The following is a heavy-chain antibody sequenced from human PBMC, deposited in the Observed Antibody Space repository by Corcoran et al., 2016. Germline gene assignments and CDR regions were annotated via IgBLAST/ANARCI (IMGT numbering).Heavy chain of an antibody. CDR2: IYYSGRT. CDR1: GGSISSSSYY. J-gene: IGHJ4*02. D-gene: IGHD2-15*01. Sequence: QLQLQESGPGLVKPSETLSLTCTVSGGSISSSSYYWGWIRQPPGKGLEWIGSIYYSGRTYHNPSLKSRVTISLDPSKNQFSLRLSSGTAADTAVYYCARDQCSGGSCHGDFDYWGQGTLVTVSS. V-gene: IGHV4-39*07. CDR3: ARDQCSGGSCHGDFDY.